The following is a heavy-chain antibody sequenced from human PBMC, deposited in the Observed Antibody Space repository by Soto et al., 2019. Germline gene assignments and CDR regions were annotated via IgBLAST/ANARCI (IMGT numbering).Heavy chain of an antibody. CDR1: GYTFTSYG. Sequence: QAQLVQSGAEVKKPGASVKVSCRASGYTFTSYGYAWVRQAPGQGLEWMGWISAYNVDTNDAQKFQDIVTLATDISTTTAYMERRNLGSDDTAVYYCARSGAYCTGITCLFDSFWGLGSLVTVSS. CDR3: ARSGAYCTGITCLFDSF. V-gene: IGHV1-18*01. J-gene: IGHJ4*02. CDR2: ISAYNVDT. D-gene: IGHD2-8*01.